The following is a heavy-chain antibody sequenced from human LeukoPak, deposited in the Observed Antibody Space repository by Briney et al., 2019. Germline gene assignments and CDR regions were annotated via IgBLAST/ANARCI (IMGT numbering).Heavy chain of an antibody. J-gene: IGHJ4*02. Sequence: GSLRLSCAASGFTFSDYYMSWIRQAPGKGLEWVSYISSSGSTIYYADSVKGRFTISRDNAKNSLYLQMNSLRAEDTAVYYCARDLLRGHFYGDYGVDYWGQGTLVTVSS. CDR1: GFTFSDYY. CDR2: ISSSGSTI. D-gene: IGHD4-17*01. V-gene: IGHV3-11*01. CDR3: ARDLLRGHFYGDYGVDY.